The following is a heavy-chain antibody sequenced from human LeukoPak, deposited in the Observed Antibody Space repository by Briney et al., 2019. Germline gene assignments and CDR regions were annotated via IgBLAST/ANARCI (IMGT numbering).Heavy chain of an antibody. Sequence: SETLSLTCAVYGGSFSGYYWSWIRQPPGKGLEWIGEINHSGSTNYNPSLKSRVTISVDTSKNQFSLKLSSVTAADTAVYYCARGGFDCSSTSCYGADFDYWGQGTLVTVPS. CDR3: ARGGFDCSSTSCYGADFDY. CDR1: GGSFSGYY. CDR2: INHSGST. J-gene: IGHJ4*02. D-gene: IGHD2-2*01. V-gene: IGHV4-34*01.